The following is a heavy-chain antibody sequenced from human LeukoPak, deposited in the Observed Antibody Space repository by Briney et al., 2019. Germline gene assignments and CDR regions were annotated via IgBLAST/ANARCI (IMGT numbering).Heavy chain of an antibody. V-gene: IGHV3-11*06. CDR2: ISSSSSYT. CDR1: GFTFSDYY. D-gene: IGHD6-19*01. J-gene: IGHJ4*02. Sequence: GGSLRLSCASSGFTFSDYYMSWIRQAPGKGLEWVSYISSSSSYTNYADSVKGRFTISRDNAKNSLYLQMNSLRAEDTAVYYCATYSSGWYAGCWGQGTLVTVSS. CDR3: ATYSSGWYAGC.